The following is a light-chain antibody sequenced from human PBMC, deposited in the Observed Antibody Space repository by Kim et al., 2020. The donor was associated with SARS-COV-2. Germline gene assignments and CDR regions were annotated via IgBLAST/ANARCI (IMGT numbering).Light chain of an antibody. V-gene: IGKV4-1*01. CDR1: QSVLYSSNNKNF. Sequence: DIVMTQSPDSLAVSLGERATINCKSSQSVLYSSNNKNFLAWYQQKPGQPPKLVIYWASTRESGVPDRFSGSGSGTDFTLTINSLQAEDVAVYYCQQYYSTPQTFGQGTKLEI. CDR2: WAS. J-gene: IGKJ2*01. CDR3: QQYYSTPQT.